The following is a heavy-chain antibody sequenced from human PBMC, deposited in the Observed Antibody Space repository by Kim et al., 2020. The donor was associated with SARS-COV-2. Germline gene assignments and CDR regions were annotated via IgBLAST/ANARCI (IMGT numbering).Heavy chain of an antibody. CDR2: ISGSGGST. J-gene: IGHJ6*02. V-gene: IGHV3-23*01. Sequence: GGSLRLSCAASGFTFSSYAMSWVRQAPGKGLEWVSAISGSGGSTYYADSVKGRFTISRDNSKNTLYLQMNSLRAEDTAVYYCAKVRQLVAHYYYYGMDVWGQGTTVTVSS. D-gene: IGHD6-6*01. CDR1: GFTFSSYA. CDR3: AKVRQLVAHYYYYGMDV.